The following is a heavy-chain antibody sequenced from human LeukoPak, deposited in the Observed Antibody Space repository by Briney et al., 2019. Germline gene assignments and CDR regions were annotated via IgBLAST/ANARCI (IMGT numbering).Heavy chain of an antibody. J-gene: IGHJ4*02. D-gene: IGHD3-22*01. CDR1: GYTLTELS. CDR3: ARAGTNHYYDSSGYYYEY. V-gene: IGHV1-24*01. Sequence: ASVKVSCKVSGYTLTELSMHWVRQAPGKGLEWMGGFDPEDGETIYAQKFQGRVTMTEDTSTDTAYMELSSLRSEDTAVYYCARAGTNHYYDSSGYYYEYWGQGSLVTVSS. CDR2: FDPEDGET.